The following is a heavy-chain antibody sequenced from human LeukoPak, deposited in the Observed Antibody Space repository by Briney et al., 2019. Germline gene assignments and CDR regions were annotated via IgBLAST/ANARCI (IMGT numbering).Heavy chain of an antibody. CDR3: ARDWYHAIDY. V-gene: IGHV3-30*02. J-gene: IGHJ4*02. CDR2: IRYDGSNK. CDR1: GFTFNSYG. D-gene: IGHD2-2*01. Sequence: GGSLRLSCAASGFTFNSYGMHWVRQAPGKGLEWVSFIRYDGSNKYYADSVKGRFTISRDNSKNTLYLQMYSLRAEDTAVYYCARDWYHAIDYWGQGTLVTVSS.